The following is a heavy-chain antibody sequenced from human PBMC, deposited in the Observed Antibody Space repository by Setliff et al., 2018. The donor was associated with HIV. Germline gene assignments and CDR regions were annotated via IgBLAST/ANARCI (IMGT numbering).Heavy chain of an antibody. CDR3: ARVGEMATIGYSYYYMDV. CDR1: GVTFRRFA. V-gene: IGHV1-69*13. D-gene: IGHD5-12*01. J-gene: IGHJ6*03. Sequence: WASVKVSCKASGVTFRRFAFSWVRQAPGQGLEWMGGIIPMFGTTNYGQKFQGRVTITADESTSTVYMELTSLRFEDTAVYYCARVGEMATIGYSYYYMDVWGKGTTVTVSS. CDR2: IIPMFGTT.